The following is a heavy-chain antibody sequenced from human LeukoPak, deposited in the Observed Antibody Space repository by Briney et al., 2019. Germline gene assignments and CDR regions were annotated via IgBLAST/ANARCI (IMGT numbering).Heavy chain of an antibody. D-gene: IGHD3-22*01. V-gene: IGHV1-2*02. CDR1: GYTFTGYY. J-gene: IGHJ4*02. Sequence: ASVKVSCKASGYTFTGYYMHWVRQAPGQGLEWMGWINPNSGGTNYAQKFQGRVTKTRDTSISTAYMELSRLRSDDTAVYYCARGGYYYDSSGYPYWGQGTLVTVSS. CDR2: INPNSGGT. CDR3: ARGGYYYDSSGYPY.